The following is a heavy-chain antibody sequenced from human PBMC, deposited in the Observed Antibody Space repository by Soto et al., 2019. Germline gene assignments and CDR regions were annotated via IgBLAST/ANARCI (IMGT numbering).Heavy chain of an antibody. CDR3: ARRYGAAADF. Sequence: PSETLSLTCTVSGGSISNYYWNLIRQPPGKGLEWIGYIYYSGSTNYNPSLKSRVTISVDTSKNQFSLKLSSVTAADTAVYYCARRYGAAADFWGQGILVTVSS. CDR2: IYYSGST. V-gene: IGHV4-59*08. J-gene: IGHJ4*02. D-gene: IGHD6-13*01. CDR1: GGSISNYY.